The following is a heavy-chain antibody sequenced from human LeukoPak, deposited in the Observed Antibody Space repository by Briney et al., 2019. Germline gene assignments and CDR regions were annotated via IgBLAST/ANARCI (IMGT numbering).Heavy chain of an antibody. CDR2: IKQDGGEK. V-gene: IGHV3-7*03. D-gene: IGHD3-22*01. CDR3: ARDEASDYYDSSGYDY. J-gene: IGHJ4*02. Sequence: GGSLRLSCAASGFSLSNYWMSWVRQAPGKGPEWVANIKQDGGEKYVDSVKGRFAISRDNAKNSLYLQMNSLRAEDTAVYYCARDEASDYYDSSGYDYWGQGTLVTVSS. CDR1: GFSLSNYW.